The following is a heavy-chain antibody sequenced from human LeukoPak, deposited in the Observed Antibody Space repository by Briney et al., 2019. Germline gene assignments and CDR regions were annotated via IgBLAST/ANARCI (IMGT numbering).Heavy chain of an antibody. J-gene: IGHJ4*02. D-gene: IGHD5-18*01. CDR2: ISSSGSTI. V-gene: IGHV3-48*03. CDR1: GFTFSSYE. CDR3: ARVWGMLLWLSLGY. Sequence: GGSLRLSCAASGFTFSSYEMNWVRQAPGKGLEWVSYISSSGSTIYYAGSVKGRFTISRDNAKNSLYLQMNSVRAEDTAVYYCARVWGMLLWLSLGYWGQGALVTVSS.